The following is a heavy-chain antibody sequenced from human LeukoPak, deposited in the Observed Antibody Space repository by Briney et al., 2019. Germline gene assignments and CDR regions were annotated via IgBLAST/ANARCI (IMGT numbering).Heavy chain of an antibody. CDR2: VVTNDGGT. J-gene: IGHJ4*02. Sequence: ASVRLSCKASGYTFTSYYMHWVRQAPGQGLEWMGWVVTNDGGTRYAQQYRGRVTMTRDTSINTAFLELTTLTSDDTAVYYCARGGPYNGFDYWGQGNLVTVSS. CDR1: GYTFTSYY. CDR3: ARGGPYNGFDY. D-gene: IGHD1-14*01. V-gene: IGHV1-2*02.